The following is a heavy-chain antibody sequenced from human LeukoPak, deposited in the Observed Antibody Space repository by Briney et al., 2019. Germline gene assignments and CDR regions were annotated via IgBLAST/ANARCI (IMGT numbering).Heavy chain of an antibody. J-gene: IGHJ4*02. CDR1: GFTFSSYA. Sequence: GVSLRLSCAASGFTFSSYAMNWVRQAPGKGPEWVSAISAGGDTPYYADSAKGRFTISRDNSKNTVYLQMNSLRAGDTAVYYCAKRRYCSSISCHDFDYWGQGTLVTVSS. CDR2: ISAGGDTP. D-gene: IGHD2-2*01. CDR3: AKRRYCSSISCHDFDY. V-gene: IGHV3-23*01.